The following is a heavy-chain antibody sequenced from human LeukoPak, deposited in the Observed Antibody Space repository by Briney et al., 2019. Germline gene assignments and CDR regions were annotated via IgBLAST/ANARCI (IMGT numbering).Heavy chain of an antibody. CDR1: GFTFSSYS. Sequence: GGSLRLSCAASGFTFSSYSMNWVRQAPGKGLEWVSSISSSSSYIYYADSVKGRFTISRDNAKNSLYLQMNSLRAEDTAIYYCARDERLLSFLKWGQGTLVTVSS. D-gene: IGHD3-3*01. J-gene: IGHJ4*02. V-gene: IGHV3-21*04. CDR3: ARDERLLSFLK. CDR2: ISSSSSYI.